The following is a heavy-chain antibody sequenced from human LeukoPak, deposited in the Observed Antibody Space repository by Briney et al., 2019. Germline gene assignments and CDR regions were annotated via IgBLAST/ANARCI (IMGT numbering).Heavy chain of an antibody. Sequence: GGSLRLSCAASGFTFSSYGMHWVRQAPGKGLEWVAVISYDGSNKYYADSVKGRFTISRDNSKNTLYLQMNSLRAEDTAVYYCAKDGGSYHFDYWGQGTLVTVSS. V-gene: IGHV3-30*18. CDR1: GFTFSSYG. J-gene: IGHJ4*02. D-gene: IGHD3-10*01. CDR3: AKDGGSYHFDY. CDR2: ISYDGSNK.